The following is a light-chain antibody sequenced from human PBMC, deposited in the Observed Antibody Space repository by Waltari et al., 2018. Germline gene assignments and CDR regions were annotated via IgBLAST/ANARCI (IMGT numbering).Light chain of an antibody. V-gene: IGKV1-12*01. CDR2: DAS. J-gene: IGKJ1*01. CDR3: HQYYLTPWT. Sequence: DIQMTQSPSSVSASVGDRVIITCRASQDISRWLAWYQQKPGKAPKFLIYDASTLQSGVPSRFSGSGSGTDFTLTISSLQPEDAAVYFCHQYYLTPWTFGQGTKLEIK. CDR1: QDISRW.